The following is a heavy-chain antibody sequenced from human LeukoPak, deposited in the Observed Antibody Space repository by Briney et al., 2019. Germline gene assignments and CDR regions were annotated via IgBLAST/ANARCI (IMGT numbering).Heavy chain of an antibody. CDR1: GFTFSSYV. CDR3: AKHAGSGWYSDLDY. CDR2: ISGSDGGT. D-gene: IGHD6-19*01. Sequence: AGGSLRLSCTASGFTFSSYVMSWVRQAPGKGLEWVSGISGSDGGTFYADSVKGRFTVSRDNPKNTLYLHMNSLRAEDTALYYCAKHAGSGWYSDLDYWGQGTLVTVSS. J-gene: IGHJ4*02. V-gene: IGHV3-23*01.